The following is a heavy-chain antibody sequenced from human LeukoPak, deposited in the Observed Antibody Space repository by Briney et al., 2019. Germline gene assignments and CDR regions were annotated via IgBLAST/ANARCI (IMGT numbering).Heavy chain of an antibody. CDR3: ASTQYYDFWSGYRLDY. CDR2: ISSSSSYI. CDR1: GFTFSSYS. J-gene: IGHJ4*02. Sequence: PGGSLRLSCAASGFTFSSYSMNWVRQAPGKGLEWVSSISSSSSYIYYADSVKGRFTISRDNAKNSLYLQVNSLRAEDTAVYYCASTQYYDFWSGYRLDYWGQGTLVTVSS. V-gene: IGHV3-21*01. D-gene: IGHD3-3*01.